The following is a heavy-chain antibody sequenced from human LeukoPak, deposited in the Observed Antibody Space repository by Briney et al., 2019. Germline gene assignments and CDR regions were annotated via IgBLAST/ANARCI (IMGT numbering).Heavy chain of an antibody. V-gene: IGHV3-7*01. D-gene: IGHD2-2*01. Sequence: GGSLRLSCAASGFTFSSNWMSWVRQAPGKGLEWVANIKQDGSEKYYVDSVKGRFTIARDNAKNSLYLQMNSLRAEDTAVYYCARGQLPLYYYYYCMDVWGKGTTVTVSS. CDR2: IKQDGSEK. CDR1: GFTFSSNW. CDR3: ARGQLPLYYYYYCMDV. J-gene: IGHJ6*03.